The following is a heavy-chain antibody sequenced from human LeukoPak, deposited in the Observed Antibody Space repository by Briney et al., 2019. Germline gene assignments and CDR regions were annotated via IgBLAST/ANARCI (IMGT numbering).Heavy chain of an antibody. D-gene: IGHD5-18*01. V-gene: IGHV4-38-2*02. J-gene: IGHJ4*02. CDR1: GFSLSGGHF. CDR2: VSHSAST. Sequence: SETLSLTCSVSGFSLSGGHFWGWIRQSPGKGLEWIGSVSHSASTYYNPSLKSRVTMSIDTSKNQFSLKLKSVTAADTAVYYCARVETAMMRVWGQGILVTVSA. CDR3: ARVETAMMRV.